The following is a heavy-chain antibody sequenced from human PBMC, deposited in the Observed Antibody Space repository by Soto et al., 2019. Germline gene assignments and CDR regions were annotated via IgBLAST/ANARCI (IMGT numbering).Heavy chain of an antibody. CDR1: GFTFSSYS. V-gene: IGHV3-21*01. CDR3: ARKKYSSSWDYDAFDI. D-gene: IGHD6-13*01. CDR2: ISSSSSYI. J-gene: IGHJ3*02. Sequence: EVQLVESGGGLVKPGGSLRLSCAASGFTFSSYSMNWVRQAPGKGLEWVSSISSSSSYIYYADSVKGRFTISRDNAKNSLYLQMNSLRAEDTAVYYCARKKYSSSWDYDAFDIWGQGTMVTFSS.